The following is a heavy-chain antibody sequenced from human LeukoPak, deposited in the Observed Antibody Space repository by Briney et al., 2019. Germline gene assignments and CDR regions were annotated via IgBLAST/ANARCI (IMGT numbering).Heavy chain of an antibody. CDR3: AGDLASRYYGSGSYFDWFDP. V-gene: IGHV4-39*07. CDR2: IYYTGST. CDR1: GDSITSDSYY. D-gene: IGHD3-10*01. Sequence: SETLSLTCTVSGDSITSDSYYWGWIRQTPGKGLEWIGNIYYTGSTFYSPSLKSRVTISVDTSNNQFSLRLSSVTAADTAVYYCAGDLASRYYGSGSYFDWFDPWGQGTLVTVSS. J-gene: IGHJ5*02.